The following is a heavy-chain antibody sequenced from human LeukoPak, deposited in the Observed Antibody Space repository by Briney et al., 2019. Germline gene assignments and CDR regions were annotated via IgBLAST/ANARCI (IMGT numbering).Heavy chain of an antibody. CDR1: GDSMTTFD. CDR3: ARHSPSGWYYFDS. J-gene: IGHJ4*02. V-gene: IGHV4-4*07. Sequence: SETPSLTCSASGDSMTTFDWSWIRQAAGKGLEWVGQVFTSGTTAYSSSLKSRLTISLDKSNNQVSLKLISMTAADTAVYYCARHSPSGWYYFDSWGQGALVIVSS. D-gene: IGHD6-19*01. CDR2: VFTSGTT.